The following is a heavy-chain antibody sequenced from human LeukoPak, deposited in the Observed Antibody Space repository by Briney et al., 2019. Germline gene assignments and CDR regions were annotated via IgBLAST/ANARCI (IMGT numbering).Heavy chain of an antibody. CDR2: IKHDGSED. V-gene: IGHV3-7*01. CDR1: GFTFSNYW. J-gene: IGHJ3*02. Sequence: QPGGSLRLSCAASGFTFSNYWMTWVRQAPGKGLEWVANIKHDGSEDYYLDSVKCRFTISRDNAKSSMWLQMNSLRDEDTAVYYCARGGPDISFGVAGEAFDIWGQGTMVTVSS. CDR3: ARGGPDISFGVAGEAFDI. D-gene: IGHD3-3*01.